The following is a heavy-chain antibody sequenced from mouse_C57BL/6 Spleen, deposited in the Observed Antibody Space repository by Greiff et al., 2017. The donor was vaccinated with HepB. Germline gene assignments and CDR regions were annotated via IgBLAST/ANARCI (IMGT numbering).Heavy chain of an antibody. J-gene: IGHJ4*01. Sequence: EVQLVESGGGLVKPGGSLKLSCAASGFTFSDYGMHWVRQAPEKGLEWVAYISSGSSTIYYADTVKGRFTISRDNAKTTLFLQMTSLRSEDTDMYYCAMGLGTYYAMDYWGQGTSVTVSA. CDR2: ISSGSSTI. CDR1: GFTFSDYG. D-gene: IGHD4-1*01. V-gene: IGHV5-17*01. CDR3: AMGLGTYYAMDY.